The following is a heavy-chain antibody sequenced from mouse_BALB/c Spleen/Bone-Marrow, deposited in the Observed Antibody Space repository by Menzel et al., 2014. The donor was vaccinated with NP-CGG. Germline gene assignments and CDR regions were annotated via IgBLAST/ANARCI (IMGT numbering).Heavy chain of an antibody. CDR1: GYTFXNYW. D-gene: IGHD3-1*01. Sequence: EVQLQQSGTVLARPGAAVKMSCKTSGYTFXNYWMHWVKQRPGQGLEWIGTIYPGNSDTTYNQKFKGKAKLTAVTSTSTAYMDLSSLTNGDSAVYYCTTLARTNFDYWGQGTTLTVSS. CDR3: TTLARTNFDY. CDR2: IYPGNSDT. J-gene: IGHJ2*01. V-gene: IGHV1-5*01.